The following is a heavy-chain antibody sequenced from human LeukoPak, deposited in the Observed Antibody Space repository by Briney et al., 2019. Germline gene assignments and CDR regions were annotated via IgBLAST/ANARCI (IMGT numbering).Heavy chain of an antibody. CDR1: GYTFTGYY. CDR2: INPNSGGT. CDR3: ARGAPNDYDFWSGYSPPEYAFDI. D-gene: IGHD3-3*01. Sequence: ASVKVSCKASGYTFTGYYMHWVRQAPGQGLEWMGWINPNSGGTNYAQKFQGRVTMTRDTSISTAYMELSRLRSDDTAVYYRARGAPNDYDFWSGYSPPEYAFDIWGQGTMVTVSS. J-gene: IGHJ3*02. V-gene: IGHV1-2*02.